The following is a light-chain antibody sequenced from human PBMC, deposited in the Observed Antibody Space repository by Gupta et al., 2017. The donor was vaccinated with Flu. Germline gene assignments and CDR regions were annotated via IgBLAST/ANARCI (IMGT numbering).Light chain of an antibody. CDR1: SSDVGGYDD. Sequence: TSSDVGGYDDVSWYQQHPDKAPKLMIYDVSKRPSGVPDRFSGSKSGNTASLIISGLQAEDEADYYCCAYAGSYSLLFGGGTKVTIL. CDR2: DVS. V-gene: IGLV2-11*03. J-gene: IGLJ3*02. CDR3: CAYAGSYSLL.